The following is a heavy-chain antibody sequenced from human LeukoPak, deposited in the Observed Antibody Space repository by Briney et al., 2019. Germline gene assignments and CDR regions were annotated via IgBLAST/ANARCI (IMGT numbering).Heavy chain of an antibody. CDR1: GDSVSSNSAA. J-gene: IGHJ4*02. V-gene: IGHV6-1*01. D-gene: IGHD2-2*01. CDR2: TYYRSKWYN. CDR3: ARGIVPAAMGFDY. Sequence: SRTLSLTYAISGDSVSSNSAAWNWIRQSPSRGLEWLESTYYRSKWYNDYAVSVKSRITINPDTSKNQFSLQLNSVTPEDTAVYYCARGIVPAAMGFDYWGQGTLVTVSS.